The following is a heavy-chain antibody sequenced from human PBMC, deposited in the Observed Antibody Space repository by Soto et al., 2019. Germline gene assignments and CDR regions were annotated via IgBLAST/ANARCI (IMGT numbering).Heavy chain of an antibody. CDR1: GGAIGSGGYW. CDR2: VSYTGNT. Sequence: TLSVTCIVSGGAIGSGGYWWSWIRQHPGRGLEWIGFVSYTGNTQYNPSLKSRVNISVDTSTKQFSLKLSSVTAADTAVYYCARGTLVWGQGTLVTVSS. J-gene: IGHJ4*02. V-gene: IGHV4-31*03. D-gene: IGHD2-2*01. CDR3: ARGTLV.